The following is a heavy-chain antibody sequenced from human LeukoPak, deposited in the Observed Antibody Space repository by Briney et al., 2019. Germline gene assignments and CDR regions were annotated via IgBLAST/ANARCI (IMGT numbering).Heavy chain of an antibody. Sequence: GGSLRLSCAASGFTFSSYGMHWVRQAPGKGLEWVAFIRYDGSNKYYADSVKGRFTISRDNSKNTLYLQMNSLRAEDTAVYYCAKGLLRFLEWSFDPWGQGTLVTVSS. CDR3: AKGLLRFLEWSFDP. CDR2: IRYDGSNK. CDR1: GFTFSSYG. D-gene: IGHD3-3*01. J-gene: IGHJ5*02. V-gene: IGHV3-30*02.